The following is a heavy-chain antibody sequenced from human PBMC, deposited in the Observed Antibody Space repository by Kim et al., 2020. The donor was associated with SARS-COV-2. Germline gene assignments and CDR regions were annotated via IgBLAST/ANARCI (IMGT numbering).Heavy chain of an antibody. CDR1: GGSFSGYY. CDR3: ARVKAYYYDSSGYWANWFDP. D-gene: IGHD3-22*01. CDR2: INHSGST. V-gene: IGHV4-34*01. J-gene: IGHJ5*02. Sequence: SETLSLTCAVYGGSFSGYYWSWIRQPPGKGLEWIGEINHSGSTNYNPSLKSRVTISVDTSKNQFSLKLSSVTAADTAVYYCARVKAYYYDSSGYWANWFDPWGQGTLVTVSS.